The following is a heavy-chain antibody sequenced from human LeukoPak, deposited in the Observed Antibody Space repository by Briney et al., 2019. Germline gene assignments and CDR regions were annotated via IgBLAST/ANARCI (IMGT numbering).Heavy chain of an antibody. CDR3: ARRTYYYGSGSYYFDY. V-gene: IGHV4-59*01. Sequence: SETLSLTCAVYGGSFSGYYWSWIRQPPGKGLEWIGYIYYSGSTNYNPSLKSRVTISVDTSKNQFSLKLSSVTAADTAVYYCARRTYYYGSGSYYFDYWGQGTLVTVSS. CDR1: GGSFSGYY. J-gene: IGHJ4*02. D-gene: IGHD3-10*01. CDR2: IYYSGST.